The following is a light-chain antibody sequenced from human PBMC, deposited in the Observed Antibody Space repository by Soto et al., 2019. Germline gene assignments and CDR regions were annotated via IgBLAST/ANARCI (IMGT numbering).Light chain of an antibody. J-gene: IGLJ3*02. CDR1: SSNIGSNT. CDR2: SNN. Sequence: QPVLTQPTSASGTPGQRVNISCSGSSSNIGSNTVNWYQQLPGTAPKLLIYSNNQRPSGVPDRFSGSKSGTSASLAISGLQSEDEDDYYCAAWDDSLNGWVFGGGTQLTVL. CDR3: AAWDDSLNGWV. V-gene: IGLV1-44*01.